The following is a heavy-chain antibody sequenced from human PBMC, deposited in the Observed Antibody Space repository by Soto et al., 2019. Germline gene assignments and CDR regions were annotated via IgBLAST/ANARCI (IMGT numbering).Heavy chain of an antibody. V-gene: IGHV3-7*05. CDR1: GFTLSAYW. CDR3: ARDVSPGSSSLYLDAFDI. Sequence: EVQLEESGGDLVQPGGSLRLSCAASGFTLSAYWMTWVRQAPGKGLEWVANINRDGSKKSYLDSVRGRFTISRDNVANSLYLQMDSLRADDTALYYCARDVSPGSSSLYLDAFDIWGQGTMVTVSS. D-gene: IGHD6-13*01. CDR2: INRDGSKK. J-gene: IGHJ3*02.